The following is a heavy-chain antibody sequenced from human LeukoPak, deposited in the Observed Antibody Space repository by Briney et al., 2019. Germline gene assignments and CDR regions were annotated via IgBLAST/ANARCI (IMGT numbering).Heavy chain of an antibody. CDR2: IHIGGST. CDR3: ARVSYGVGATNYYYYMDV. J-gene: IGHJ6*03. D-gene: IGHD1-26*01. V-gene: IGHV4-39*07. CDR1: GGSISSSAYH. Sequence: SETLSLTCTVSGGSISSSAYHWGWIRQPPGKGLEWIGSIHIGGSTYYNPSFKSRVTISVDTSKNQFSLKLRSVTAADTAVYYCARVSYGVGATNYYYYMDVWGKGTTVTVSS.